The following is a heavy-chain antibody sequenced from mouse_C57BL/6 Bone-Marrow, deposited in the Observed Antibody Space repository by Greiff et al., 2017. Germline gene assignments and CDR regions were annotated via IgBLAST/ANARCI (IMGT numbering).Heavy chain of an antibody. CDR1: GYTFTSYW. V-gene: IGHV1-52*01. Sequence: VQLQQPGAELVRPGSSVKLSCKASGYTFTSYWMHWVKQRPIQGLEWIGNIDPSDSETHYNQKFKDKATLTVDKSSSTAYMQLSSLTSEDSAVYYCASSGYYYAMDYWGQGTSVTVSS. CDR2: IDPSDSET. CDR3: ASSGYYYAMDY. J-gene: IGHJ4*01. D-gene: IGHD3-2*02.